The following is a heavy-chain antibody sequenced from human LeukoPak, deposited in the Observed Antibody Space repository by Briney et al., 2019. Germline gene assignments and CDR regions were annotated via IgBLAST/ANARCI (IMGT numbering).Heavy chain of an antibody. CDR2: ISSSSSYI. CDR3: AKEVGGLDCSGGSCYVSYYYYMDV. J-gene: IGHJ6*03. D-gene: IGHD2-15*01. Sequence: GGSLRLSCAASGFTFSSYSMNWVRQAPGKGLEWVSSISSSSSYIYYADSVKGRFTISRDNAKNSLYLQMNSLRAEDTAVYYCAKEVGGLDCSGGSCYVSYYYYMDVWGKGTTVTISS. CDR1: GFTFSSYS. V-gene: IGHV3-21*04.